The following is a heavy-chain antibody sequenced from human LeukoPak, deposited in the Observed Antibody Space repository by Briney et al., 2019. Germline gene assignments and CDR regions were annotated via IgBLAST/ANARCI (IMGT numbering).Heavy chain of an antibody. Sequence: ASVKVSCKASGGTFSSYAISWVRQAPGQGLEWMGGIIPIFGTANYAQKFQGRVTITTDESTSTAYMELSSLRSEDTAVYYCARERVKYYDSSGYYMGASFDYWGQGTLVTVSS. CDR2: IIPIFGTA. V-gene: IGHV1-69*05. J-gene: IGHJ4*02. D-gene: IGHD3-22*01. CDR3: ARERVKYYDSSGYYMGASFDY. CDR1: GGTFSSYA.